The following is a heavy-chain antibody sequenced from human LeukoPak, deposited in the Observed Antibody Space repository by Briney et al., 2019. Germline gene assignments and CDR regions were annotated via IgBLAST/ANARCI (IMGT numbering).Heavy chain of an antibody. CDR3: ARAGYSYGST. J-gene: IGHJ4*02. D-gene: IGHD5-18*01. CDR2: ISAYNGNT. CDR1: GYTFTSYD. V-gene: IGHV1-18*01. Sequence: ASVKVSCKASGYTFTSYDINWVRQATGQGLEWMGWISAYNGNTNYAQKLQGRVTMTTDTSTSTAYMELSSLRSEDTAVYYCARAGYSYGSTWGQGTLVTVSS.